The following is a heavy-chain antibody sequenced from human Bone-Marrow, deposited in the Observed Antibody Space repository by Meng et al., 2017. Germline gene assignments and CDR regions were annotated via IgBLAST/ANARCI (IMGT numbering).Heavy chain of an antibody. CDR2: IYPGDSDT. V-gene: IGHV5-51*01. CDR1: GYTFTSYG. Sequence: KVSCKASGYTFTSYGISWVRQAPGQGLEWMGIIYPGDSDTRYSPSFQGQVTILADKSISTAYLQWSSLKASDTAMYYCARLIAAANTGGMDVWGQGTTVTVSS. CDR3: ARLIAAANTGGMDV. J-gene: IGHJ6*02. D-gene: IGHD6-13*01.